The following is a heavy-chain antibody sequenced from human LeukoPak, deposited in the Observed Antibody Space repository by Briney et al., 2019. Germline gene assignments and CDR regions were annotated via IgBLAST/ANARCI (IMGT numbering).Heavy chain of an antibody. CDR3: AKERGSGNYYFALDV. V-gene: IGHV3-30*18. D-gene: IGHD3-10*01. CDR1: GLSFNSYG. CDR2: ISYDGSNT. Sequence: GGSLRLSCAVSGLSFNSYGMHWVRQAPGKGLEWVAVISYDGSNTYYADSVKDRFTISRDNSKTTLYLQMNRLRPEDTAVYYCAKERGSGNYYFALDVWGQGTTVTVSS. J-gene: IGHJ6*02.